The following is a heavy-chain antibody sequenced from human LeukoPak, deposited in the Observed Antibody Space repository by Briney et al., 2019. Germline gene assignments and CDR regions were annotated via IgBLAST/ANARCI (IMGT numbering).Heavy chain of an antibody. Sequence: GGSLRLSCAASGFTVSNNYMSWVRQAPGKGLEWVSVIYSGGSTYNADSVKGRFTISRDNSKNTLYLQMNSPRAEDTAVYYCARSVTTVGLGAFDIWGQGTMVTVSS. V-gene: IGHV3-53*01. CDR3: ARSVTTVGLGAFDI. D-gene: IGHD4-11*01. CDR1: GFTVSNNY. J-gene: IGHJ3*02. CDR2: IYSGGST.